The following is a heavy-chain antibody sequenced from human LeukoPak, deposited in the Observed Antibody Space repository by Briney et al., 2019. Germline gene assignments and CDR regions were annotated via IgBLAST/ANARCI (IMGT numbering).Heavy chain of an antibody. CDR1: GFTFSSYA. CDR3: AEWDRPYYYFDC. D-gene: IGHD1-26*01. CDR2: ISSSGFNT. J-gene: IGHJ4*02. Sequence: GGSLRLSCAPSGFTFSSYAMSCVRQAPGKGLEWVSAISSSGFNTYYADSVKGRFTISRDNSKNMLYLQTNSLRAEDTAVYHCAEWDRPYYYFDCWGQGALVTVSS. V-gene: IGHV3-23*01.